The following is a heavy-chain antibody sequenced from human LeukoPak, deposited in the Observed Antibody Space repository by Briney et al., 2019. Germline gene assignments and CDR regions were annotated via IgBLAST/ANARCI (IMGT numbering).Heavy chain of an antibody. J-gene: IGHJ6*03. CDR2: IIPIFGTA. CDR1: GGTFSSYA. V-gene: IGHV1-69*05. Sequence: GASVKVSCKASGGTFSSYAISWVRQAPGQGLEWMGGIIPIFGTANYAQKFQGRVTITTDESTSTAYMQLSSLRSEDTAVYYCARVDRNHFSMDVWGKGTTVTVSS. D-gene: IGHD3-10*01. CDR3: ARVDRNHFSMDV.